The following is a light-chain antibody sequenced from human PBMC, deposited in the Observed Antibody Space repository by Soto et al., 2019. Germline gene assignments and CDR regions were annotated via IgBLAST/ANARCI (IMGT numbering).Light chain of an antibody. CDR3: QQSYSTPIT. J-gene: IGKJ5*01. V-gene: IGKV1-5*01. Sequence: DIQMTESNATLSACVGDRVKSTCRASQSISRWLAWYQQKPGKAPNLLIYDAYSLESGVPSRFSGSGSGTDFTLTISSLQPEDFATYYCQQSYSTPITFGQGTLLEVK. CDR2: DAY. CDR1: QSISRW.